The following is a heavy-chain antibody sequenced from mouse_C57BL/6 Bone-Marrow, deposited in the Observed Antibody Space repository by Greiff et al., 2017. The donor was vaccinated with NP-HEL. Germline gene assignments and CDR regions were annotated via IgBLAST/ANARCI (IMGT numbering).Heavy chain of an antibody. J-gene: IGHJ2*01. CDR1: GYTFTSYW. V-gene: IGHV1-64*01. CDR3: ASPEGYFDY. Sequence: QVQLKQPGAELVKPGASVKLSCKASGYTFTSYWMHWVKQRPGQGLEWIGMIHPNSGSTNYNEKFKSKATLTVDKSSSTAYMQLSSLTSEDSAVYYCASPEGYFDYWGQGTTLTVSS. CDR2: IHPNSGST.